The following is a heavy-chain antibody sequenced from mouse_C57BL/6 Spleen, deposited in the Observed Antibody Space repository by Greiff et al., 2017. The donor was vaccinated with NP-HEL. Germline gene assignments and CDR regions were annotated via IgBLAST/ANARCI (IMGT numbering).Heavy chain of an antibody. V-gene: IGHV1-42*01. CDR3: ARGRIITTVAYYFDY. D-gene: IGHD1-1*01. J-gene: IGHJ2*01. CDR2: INPSTGGT. Sequence: EVKLVESGPELVKPGASVKISCKASGYSFTGYYMNWVKQSPEKSLEWIGEINPSTGGTTYNQKFKAKATLTVDKSSSTAYMQLKSLTSEDSAVYYCARGRIITTVAYYFDYWGQGTTLTVSS. CDR1: GYSFTGYY.